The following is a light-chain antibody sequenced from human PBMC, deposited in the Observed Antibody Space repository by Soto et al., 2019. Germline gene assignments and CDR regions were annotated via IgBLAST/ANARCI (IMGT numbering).Light chain of an antibody. Sequence: DIQMTQSPSTLSASVGDRVTIPCRASQSISTWLAWYQQKPGKAPKLLIYDASTLKSGVPSRFSGSGSGTKFTLTISSLQPDDFATYYCQEYNSYSGTFGQGTKVDIK. CDR2: DAS. V-gene: IGKV1-5*01. CDR1: QSISTW. J-gene: IGKJ1*01. CDR3: QEYNSYSGT.